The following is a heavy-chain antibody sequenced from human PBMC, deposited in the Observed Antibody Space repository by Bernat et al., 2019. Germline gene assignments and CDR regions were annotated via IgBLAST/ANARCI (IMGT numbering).Heavy chain of an antibody. Sequence: EVQLLESGGGLVQPGGSLRLSCAASGFTFSSYAMSWVRQAPGKGLEWVSIISGSGGSTHYADSVKGRFTISRDNSKNTLYLHMNSLRAEDTAVYYCATGGLGQSYYYGMDVWGQGTTVTVSS. CDR1: GFTFSSYA. D-gene: IGHD3-16*01. J-gene: IGHJ6*02. CDR3: ATGGLGQSYYYGMDV. CDR2: ISGSGGST. V-gene: IGHV3-23*01.